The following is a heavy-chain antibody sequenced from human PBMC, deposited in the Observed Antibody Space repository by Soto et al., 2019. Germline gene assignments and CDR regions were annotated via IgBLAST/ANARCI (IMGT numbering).Heavy chain of an antibody. Sequence: EVQLVQSGAEVKKPGESLKISCKGSGDSFTNDWIAWVRHMPGKGLEWMGIIYLGDSEIRYSPSFQGQVTISADKSISTAYLQWSRRKASDTAMYYWARRVAGTGDFNYWGQGTLVIVSS. CDR3: ARRVAGTGDFNY. CDR1: GDSFTNDW. D-gene: IGHD6-19*01. J-gene: IGHJ4*02. V-gene: IGHV5-51*01. CDR2: IYLGDSEI.